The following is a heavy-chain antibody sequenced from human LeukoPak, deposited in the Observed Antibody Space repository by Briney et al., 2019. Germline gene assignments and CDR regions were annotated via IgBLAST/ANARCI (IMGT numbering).Heavy chain of an antibody. CDR1: GLTFSNYA. CDR3: ATIHQGPGPDS. CDR2: IRIDGINT. J-gene: IGHJ4*02. V-gene: IGHV3-30*02. Sequence: QAGGSLRLSCAVSGLTFSNYALHWVRQAPGKGLEWVTFIRIDGINTYYADSVRGRFTISRDNSKNTLFLQMNSLRPEDTAVYFCATIHQGPGPDSWGQGTLVTVSS. D-gene: IGHD5-24*01.